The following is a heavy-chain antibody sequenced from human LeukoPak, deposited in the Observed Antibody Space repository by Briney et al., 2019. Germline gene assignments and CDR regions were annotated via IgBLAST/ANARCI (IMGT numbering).Heavy chain of an antibody. V-gene: IGHV3-23*01. CDR3: AKLTGYDFWSGYYSFYFDY. CDR2: ISGSGGST. CDR1: GFTFSSYA. Sequence: GGSLRLSCAASGFTFSSYAMSWVRQAPGKGLEWVSAISGSGGSTYYADSVKGRFTISRDNSKNTLYLQMNSLRAEDTAVYYCAKLTGYDFWSGYYSFYFDYRGQGTLVTVSS. D-gene: IGHD3-3*01. J-gene: IGHJ4*02.